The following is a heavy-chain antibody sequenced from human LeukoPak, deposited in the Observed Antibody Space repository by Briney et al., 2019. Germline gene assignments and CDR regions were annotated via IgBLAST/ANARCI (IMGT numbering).Heavy chain of an antibody. CDR1: GFTFSSYA. CDR2: ISGSGGST. CDR3: ASSRVPRPTVTPDWYFDY. J-gene: IGHJ4*02. V-gene: IGHV3-23*01. D-gene: IGHD4-17*01. Sequence: GGSLRLSCAASGFTFSSYAMSWVRQAPGKGLEWVSAISGSGGSTYYAGSVKGRVTISRDNSKNTLYLQMNSLRAEDTAVYYCASSRVPRPTVTPDWYFDYWGQGTLVTVSS.